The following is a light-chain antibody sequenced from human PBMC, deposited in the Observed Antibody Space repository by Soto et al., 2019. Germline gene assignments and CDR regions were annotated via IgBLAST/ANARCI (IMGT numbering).Light chain of an antibody. V-gene: IGKV1-27*01. CDR2: GAS. J-gene: IGKJ3*01. CDR1: EAISIY. Sequence: DTQMTQSPYSLSASVGDRVTITCRASEAISIYLAWYQQKPGKVPNLLIYGASTLQSGVPSRLSGSGSGTDFTLTISSLQPEDVATYYCQKYNNVPFTFGPGTKVEIK. CDR3: QKYNNVPFT.